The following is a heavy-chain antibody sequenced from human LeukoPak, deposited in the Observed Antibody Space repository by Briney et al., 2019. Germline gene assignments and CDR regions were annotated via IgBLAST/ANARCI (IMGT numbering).Heavy chain of an antibody. V-gene: IGHV1-2*02. Sequence: ASVKVSCKASGYTFTGYYIHWVRQAPGQGLGWVGWINPNSGDTRSAQNFQGRVTMTRDTSISTASMDLSRLRSDDTAVYYCARAPKNDAYDIWGRGTMVTVSS. CDR2: INPNSGDT. CDR1: GYTFTGYY. J-gene: IGHJ3*02. CDR3: ARAPKNDAYDI.